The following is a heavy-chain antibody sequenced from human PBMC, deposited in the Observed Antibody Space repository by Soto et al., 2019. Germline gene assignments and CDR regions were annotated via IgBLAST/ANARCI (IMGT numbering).Heavy chain of an antibody. CDR3: ARAPPGYYDSSGGPYFDY. J-gene: IGHJ4*02. V-gene: IGHV1-69*01. CDR2: IIPIFGTA. D-gene: IGHD3-22*01. Sequence: QVQLVQSGAEVKKPGSSVKVSCKASGGTFSSYAFSWVRQAPGQGLEWMGGIIPIFGTANYAQKFQGRVTITADESTSTAYMELSSLRSEDTAVYYCARAPPGYYDSSGGPYFDYWGQGTLVTVSS. CDR1: GGTFSSYA.